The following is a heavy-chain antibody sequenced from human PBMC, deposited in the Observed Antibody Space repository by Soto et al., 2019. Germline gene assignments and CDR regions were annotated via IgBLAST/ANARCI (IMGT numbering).Heavy chain of an antibody. CDR3: AKERTSPYNWFDP. V-gene: IGHV3-30*18. D-gene: IGHD6-6*01. J-gene: IGHJ5*02. CDR1: GFTFSDYG. Sequence: GGSLSLSYAASGFTFSDYGMHWVRQAPGKGLEWVAVVSSDGSKKSHADSVKGRFTISRDNSRNTLYLQMNSLRADDTAVYYCAKERTSPYNWFDPWGQGTQVTVSS. CDR2: VSSDGSKK.